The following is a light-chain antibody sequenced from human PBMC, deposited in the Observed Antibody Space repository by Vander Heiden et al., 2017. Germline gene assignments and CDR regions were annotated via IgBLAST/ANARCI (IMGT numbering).Light chain of an antibody. CDR2: DAS. CDR3: QQRSNWLLT. J-gene: IGKJ4*01. CDR1: QSVSNY. Sequence: EIVSPQSPATLSLSPGERATLSCRASQSVSNYLAWYQQKPGQAPRLLIYDASNRATGVPARFSGSGSGTDFTLTISCLEPEDFAVYYCQQRSNWLLTFGGGTKVEIK. V-gene: IGKV3-11*01.